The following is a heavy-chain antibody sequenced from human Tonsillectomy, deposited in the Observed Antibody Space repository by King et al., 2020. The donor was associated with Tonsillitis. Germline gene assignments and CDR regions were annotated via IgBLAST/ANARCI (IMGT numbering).Heavy chain of an antibody. D-gene: IGHD1-26*01. Sequence: VQLVESGGGLVQPGGSLRLSCAASGFTFSSYAMSWVRQAPGKGLEWVSAISGSGGSTYYADSEKGRFTISRDNSKNTLYLQMNSLRAEDTAVYYCANPSGSYYEAEYFQHWGQGTLVTVSS. CDR2: ISGSGGST. V-gene: IGHV3-23*04. CDR1: GFTFSSYA. J-gene: IGHJ1*01. CDR3: ANPSGSYYEAEYFQH.